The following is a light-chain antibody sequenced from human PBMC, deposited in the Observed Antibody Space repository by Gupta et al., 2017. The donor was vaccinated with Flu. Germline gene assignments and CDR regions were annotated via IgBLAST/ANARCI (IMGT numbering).Light chain of an antibody. J-gene: IGKJ1*01. CDR1: QSVSIW. V-gene: IGKV1-5*03. Sequence: DIQMTQSTSTLSASVGGRVTLTCRASQSVSIWLAWYQQKPGKAPKVLIYMSSRLESGVPPRFSGSGSGTEFTLTISSLQPDDFATYYCQQYSGSSRTFGPVTKVEV. CDR3: QQYSGSSRT. CDR2: MSS.